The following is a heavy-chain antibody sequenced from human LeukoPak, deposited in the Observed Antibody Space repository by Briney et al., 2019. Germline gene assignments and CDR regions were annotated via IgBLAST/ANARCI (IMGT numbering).Heavy chain of an antibody. J-gene: IGHJ6*04. CDR2: IPYDGSNE. V-gene: IGHV3-30*04. CDR1: GFTFSSYA. D-gene: IGHD2-15*01. CDR3: ARPRGYCSGGSCHNYYYGMDV. Sequence: GGSLRLSCAASGFTFSSYAMHWVRQAPGKGLEWVAVIPYDGSNEYYADSVKGRSTISRDNSKNTLYLQMNSLRAEDTAVYYCARPRGYCSGGSCHNYYYGMDVWGIGTTVTVSS.